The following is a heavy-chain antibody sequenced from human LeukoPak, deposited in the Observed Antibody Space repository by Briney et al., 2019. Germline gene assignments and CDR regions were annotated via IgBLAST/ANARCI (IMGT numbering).Heavy chain of an antibody. J-gene: IGHJ4*02. Sequence: PGGSLRLSCAASGFTFSSYAMSWVRQAAGKGLEWVSGISGSGGSKYYADSVKGRFTISRDNSKNTLYMQMNSLRDEDTVVYYCAKDLNPFDYWGQGTLVTVSS. V-gene: IGHV3-23*01. CDR1: GFTFSSYA. CDR3: AKDLNPFDY. CDR2: ISGSGGSK.